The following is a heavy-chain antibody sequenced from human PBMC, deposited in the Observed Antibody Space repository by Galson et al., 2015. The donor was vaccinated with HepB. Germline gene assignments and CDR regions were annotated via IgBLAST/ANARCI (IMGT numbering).Heavy chain of an antibody. CDR2: ISYDGSNK. J-gene: IGHJ4*02. CDR3: ARDHRPYLDY. V-gene: IGHV3-30*04. Sequence: SLRLSCAASGFTFSSYAMHWVRQAPGKGLEWVAVISYDGSNKYYADSVKGRFTISRDNSKNTLYLQMNSLRAEDTAVYYCARDHRPYLDYWGQGTLVTVSS. CDR1: GFTFSSYA.